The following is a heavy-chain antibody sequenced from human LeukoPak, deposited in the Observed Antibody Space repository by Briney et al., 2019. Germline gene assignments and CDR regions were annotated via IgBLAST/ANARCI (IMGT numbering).Heavy chain of an antibody. J-gene: IGHJ4*02. D-gene: IGHD1-26*01. CDR2: IGIAGDT. CDR1: GFTFSDHA. CDR3: VRQKKSHGNFDY. Sequence: GGSLRLSCAASGFTFSDHAMHWVRQATGKGLEWVSAIGIAGDTFYPGSVKGRFTISRENAKNSLYLQMNSLRAEDTAVYYCVRQKKSHGNFDYWGQGTLVTVSS. V-gene: IGHV3-13*01.